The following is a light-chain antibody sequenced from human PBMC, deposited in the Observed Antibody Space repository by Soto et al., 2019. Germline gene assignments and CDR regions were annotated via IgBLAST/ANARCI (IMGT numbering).Light chain of an antibody. Sequence: QSVLTQPPSTSGTPGPRVTISCSGSNSNLGNNFVCWYQHLPGTAPKLLIYSHNQRPSGVPDRLSGSTSGTSASLAISGLRSVDEADYYCAAWDDSLSGVVFGGGTSSPS. CDR3: AAWDDSLSGVV. V-gene: IGLV1-47*02. J-gene: IGLJ2*01. CDR1: NSNLGNNF. CDR2: SHN.